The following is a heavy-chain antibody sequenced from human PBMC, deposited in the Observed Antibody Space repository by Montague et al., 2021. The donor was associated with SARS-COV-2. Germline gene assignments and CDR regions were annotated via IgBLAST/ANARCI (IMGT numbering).Heavy chain of an antibody. J-gene: IGHJ6*03. D-gene: IGHD6-6*01. CDR1: GGSFSGYY. CDR3: ARGVRQLGVRYYYYYIDV. V-gene: IGHV4-34*01. CDR2: INQSGST. Sequence: ETLSLTCAVYGGSFSGYYWGWIRQPPGKGLEWIGEINQSGSTNYNPSLKSRVTISMDTSKNQFSLKLSSVTAADTAVYYCARGVRQLGVRYYYYYIDVWDKGTTVTVSS.